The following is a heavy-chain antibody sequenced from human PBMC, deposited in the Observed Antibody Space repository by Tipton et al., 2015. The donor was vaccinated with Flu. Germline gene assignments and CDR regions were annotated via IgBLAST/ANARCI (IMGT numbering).Heavy chain of an antibody. J-gene: IGHJ4*02. CDR2: IYYTGST. Sequence: TLSLTCTVSGGSISTNGYYWSWIRQHPGKGPEWIGYIYYTGSTHYNPSLKSRVTISVDTSKNQLSLTLRSVTAADTAVYYCAGSDSGYSGQVGYWGQGTLVTVSS. D-gene: IGHD3-22*01. V-gene: IGHV4-31*03. CDR1: GGSISTNGYY. CDR3: AGSDSGYSGQVGY.